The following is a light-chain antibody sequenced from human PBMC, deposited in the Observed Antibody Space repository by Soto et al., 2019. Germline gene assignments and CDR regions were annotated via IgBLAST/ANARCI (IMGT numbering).Light chain of an antibody. Sequence: LTQPPSASGTPGQRVTISCSGSGSSIGTNTVNWYRQLPGTAPKLLIYGDNQRPSGVPDRFSGSKSGTSASLAISGLQSEDEADYYCAAWDGSLNNVLFGGGTKLTVL. J-gene: IGLJ2*01. CDR2: GDN. CDR3: AAWDGSLNNVL. CDR1: GSSIGTNT. V-gene: IGLV1-44*01.